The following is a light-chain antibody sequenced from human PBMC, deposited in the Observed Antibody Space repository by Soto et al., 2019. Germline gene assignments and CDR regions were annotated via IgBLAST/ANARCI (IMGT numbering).Light chain of an antibody. CDR3: SSYAGSYTLI. Sequence: QSVLTQPRSVSGSPGQSVTISCTGTSSNIGSYNFVSWYQQHPGKAPTFLIYDVSRRPSGVPDRFSGSKSGNTASLTISGLQAEDEADYYCSSYAGSYTLIFGGGTKSPS. CDR2: DVS. CDR1: SSNIGSYNF. V-gene: IGLV2-11*01. J-gene: IGLJ2*01.